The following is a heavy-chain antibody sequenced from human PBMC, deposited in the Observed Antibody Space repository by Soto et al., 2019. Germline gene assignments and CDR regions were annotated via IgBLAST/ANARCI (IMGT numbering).Heavy chain of an antibody. CDR3: ARVAVLIWFGELFDYYGLDV. V-gene: IGHV3-33*01. J-gene: IGHJ6*02. CDR2: VWHDGSNK. D-gene: IGHD3-10*01. Sequence: QVQLVESGGGVVQPGRSLRLSCAASGFNFSTYGMHWVRQAPGRGLEWVAHVWHDGSNKYYADSVKGRFTIARDNSKNTRYLQMNSLRVEDTAVYYCARVAVLIWFGELFDYYGLDVWGQGTTVTVSS. CDR1: GFNFSTYG.